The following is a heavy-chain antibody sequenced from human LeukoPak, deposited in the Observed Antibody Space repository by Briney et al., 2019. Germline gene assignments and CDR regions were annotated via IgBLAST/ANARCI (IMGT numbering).Heavy chain of an antibody. V-gene: IGHV4-59*01. CDR1: DDSITMYY. CDR2: VDHTGST. CDR3: ARKEEYCSGGSCYLGWFDP. Sequence: PSETLSLTCSVSDDSITMYYWTWIRQPPGKGLEWIGYVDHTGSTNYNPSLKSRVTISVDTSKNQFSLKLSSVTAADTAVYYCARKEEYCSGGSCYLGWFDPWGPGTLVTVSS. D-gene: IGHD2-15*01. J-gene: IGHJ5*02.